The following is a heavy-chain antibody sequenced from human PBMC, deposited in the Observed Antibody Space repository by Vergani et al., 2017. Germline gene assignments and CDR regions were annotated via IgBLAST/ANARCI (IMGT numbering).Heavy chain of an antibody. CDR2: ISARYPSP. CDR1: GFTFSACP. Sequence: EVQLLQSGGGVIQPGGSVRLSCAASGFTFSACPMTWVRQAPGKGLEWVSAISARYPSPCYADSVKGRFTISRDKSKTMLYLQMNSLETEDTAVYYCARLSYDTTAYLQGGYDCWGQGTLVSVSS. V-gene: IGHV3-23*01. D-gene: IGHD3-22*01. CDR3: ARLSYDTTAYLQGGYDC. J-gene: IGHJ4*02.